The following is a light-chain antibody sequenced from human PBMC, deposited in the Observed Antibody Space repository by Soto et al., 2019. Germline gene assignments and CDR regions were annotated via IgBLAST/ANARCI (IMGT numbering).Light chain of an antibody. CDR1: QGISDY. V-gene: IGKV1-9*01. J-gene: IGKJ4*01. CDR3: QQLNSYPLT. CDR2: TAS. Sequence: DIQLTQSPSFLSASVGDRVTLTCRASQGISDYLAWYQQKPGEAPKLLIYTASTLQTGVPSRFSGSGSGTEFTLTISSLQPEDFATYYCQQLNSYPLTFGGGTNVEIK.